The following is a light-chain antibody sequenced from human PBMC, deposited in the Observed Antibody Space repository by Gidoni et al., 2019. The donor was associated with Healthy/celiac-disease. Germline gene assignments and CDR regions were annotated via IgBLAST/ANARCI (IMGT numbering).Light chain of an antibody. Sequence: QSALTQPRPVSGSPGQSVTISCTGTSSDVGGYNYVSWYQQHPGKAPKLMIYDVSKRPSGVPDRFSGSKSGNTASLTISGLQAEDEADYYCCSYAGSYTVVFGGGTKLT. V-gene: IGLV2-11*01. CDR2: DVS. J-gene: IGLJ2*01. CDR1: SSDVGGYNY. CDR3: CSYAGSYTVV.